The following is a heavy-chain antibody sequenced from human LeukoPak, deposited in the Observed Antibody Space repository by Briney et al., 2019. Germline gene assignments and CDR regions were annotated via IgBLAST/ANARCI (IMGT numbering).Heavy chain of an antibody. CDR1: GFTFSSYA. D-gene: IGHD3-10*01. CDR3: ARYYFGSGSYYNAGV. V-gene: IGHV3-23*01. J-gene: IGHJ4*02. CDR2: ISGSGGST. Sequence: PGGSLRLSCAASGFTFSSYAMSWVRQPPGKGLEWVSTISGSGGSTYYADSVKGRFTISRDNSKNTLYLQMNSLRAEDTAVYYCARYYFGSGSYYNAGVWGQGTLVTVSS.